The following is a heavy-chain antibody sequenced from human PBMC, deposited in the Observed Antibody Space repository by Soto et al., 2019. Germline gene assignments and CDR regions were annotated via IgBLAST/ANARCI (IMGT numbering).Heavy chain of an antibody. V-gene: IGHV4-34*01. J-gene: IGHJ6*02. Sequence: QVQLQQWGAGLLKPSETLSLTCAVYGGSFSGYYWSWIRQPPGKGLEWIGEINHSGSTNYNPSLMGLVTISVDLSENQFSLKLSSVTAAETVLYYCARVTGRYCYGMYVWGQGTRVTVSS. CDR2: INHSGST. CDR3: ARVTGRYCYGMYV. CDR1: GGSFSGYY.